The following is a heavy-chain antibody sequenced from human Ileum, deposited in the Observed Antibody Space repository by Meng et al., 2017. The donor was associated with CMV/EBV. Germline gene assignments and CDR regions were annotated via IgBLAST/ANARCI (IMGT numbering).Heavy chain of an antibody. D-gene: IGHD1-26*01. CDR1: GYTFTSHH. Sequence: CMASGYTFTSHHMICVRQAPGQGPAWMGWIDTNTGNPTYAQGFTGLFVFSLDTSVSTAYLQISSLKAEDTAVYYCARDGLSGRYFDYWGQGTLVTVSS. J-gene: IGHJ4*02. CDR2: IDTNTGNP. V-gene: IGHV7-4-1*02. CDR3: ARDGLSGRYFDY.